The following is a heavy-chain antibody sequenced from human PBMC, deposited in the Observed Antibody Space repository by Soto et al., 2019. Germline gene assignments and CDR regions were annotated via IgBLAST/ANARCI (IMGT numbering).Heavy chain of an antibody. Sequence: SETLSLTCTVSGGSISSGDYYWSWIRQPPGKGLEWIGYIYYSGSTYYNPSLKSRVTISVDTSKNQFSLKLSSVTAADTAVYYCARVALADGSGSNYYYYGMDVWGQRTTVTGSS. CDR1: GGSISSGDYY. D-gene: IGHD3-10*01. J-gene: IGHJ6*02. CDR2: IYYSGST. CDR3: ARVALADGSGSNYYYYGMDV. V-gene: IGHV4-30-4*01.